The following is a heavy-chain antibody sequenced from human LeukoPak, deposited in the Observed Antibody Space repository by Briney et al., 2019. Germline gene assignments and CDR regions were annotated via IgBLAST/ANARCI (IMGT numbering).Heavy chain of an antibody. V-gene: IGHV3-48*03. CDR3: ARADVDTAMFFDY. CDR2: ISSSGSTI. D-gene: IGHD5-18*01. Sequence: PGGSLRLSCAVSGLTFSSYVMSWVRQAPGKGLEWVSYISSSGSTIYYADSVKGRFTISRDNAKNSLYLQMNSLRAEDTAVYYCARADVDTAMFFDYWGQGTLVTVSS. CDR1: GLTFSSYV. J-gene: IGHJ4*02.